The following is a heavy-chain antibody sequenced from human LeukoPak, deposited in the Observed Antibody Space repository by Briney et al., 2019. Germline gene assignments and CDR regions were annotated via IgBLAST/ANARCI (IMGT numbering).Heavy chain of an antibody. CDR3: ARDFWDGDLHFDY. D-gene: IGHD4-17*01. CDR2: ISYDGSNK. V-gene: IGHV3-30*04. J-gene: IGHJ4*02. CDR1: GFTFSSYA. Sequence: PGRSLRLSCAASGFTFSSYAMHWVRQAPGKGLEWVAVISYDGSNKYYADSVKGRFTISRDNSKNTLYLQMNSLRAEDTAVYYCARDFWDGDLHFDYWGQGTLVTVSS.